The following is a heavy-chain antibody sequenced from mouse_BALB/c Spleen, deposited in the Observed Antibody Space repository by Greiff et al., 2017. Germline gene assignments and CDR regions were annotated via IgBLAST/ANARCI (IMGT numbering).Heavy chain of an antibody. D-gene: IGHD2-14*01. CDR3: ARGPVGGNYFDY. Sequence: EVQVVESGGGLVKPGGSLKLSCAASGFTFSDYYMYWVRQTPEKRLEWVATISDGGSYTYYPDSVKGRFTISRDNAKNNLYLQMSSLKSEDTAMYYCARGPVGGNYFDYWGQGTTLTVSS. CDR1: GFTFSDYY. V-gene: IGHV5-4*02. CDR2: ISDGGSYT. J-gene: IGHJ2*01.